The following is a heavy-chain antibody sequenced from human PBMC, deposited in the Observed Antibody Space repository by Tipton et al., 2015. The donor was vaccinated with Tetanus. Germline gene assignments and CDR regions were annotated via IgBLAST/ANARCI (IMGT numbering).Heavy chain of an antibody. CDR2: IYHSGST. V-gene: IGHV4-4*02. CDR1: GGSISSSNW. CDR3: ARDQQRDGYEGTDAFDI. D-gene: IGHD5-24*01. J-gene: IGHJ3*02. Sequence: GLVKPSGTLSLTCAVSGGSISSSNWWSWVRQPPGKGLEWIGEIYHSGSTNYNPSLKSRVTISVDKSKNHFSLKLSSVTAADTAVYYCARDQQRDGYEGTDAFDIWGQGTMVTVSS.